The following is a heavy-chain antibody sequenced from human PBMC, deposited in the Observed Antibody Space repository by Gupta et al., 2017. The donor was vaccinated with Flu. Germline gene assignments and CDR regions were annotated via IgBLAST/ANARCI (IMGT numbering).Heavy chain of an antibody. CDR2: ISSSGSTI. V-gene: IGHV3-48*03. J-gene: IGHJ6*03. D-gene: IGHD2-15*01. CDR3: GRWVVDATGHYHYYMDV. Sequence: EMNWVRQAPGKGLEWVSHISSSGSTIYYADSVKGRFTISRDNAKNSVYLQMNSLRAEDTAVYYCGRWVVDATGHYHYYMDVWGKGTTVTVSS.